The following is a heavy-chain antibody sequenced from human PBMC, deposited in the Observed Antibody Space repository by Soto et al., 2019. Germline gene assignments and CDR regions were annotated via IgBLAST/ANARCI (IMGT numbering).Heavy chain of an antibody. CDR3: AKDGMDIVATISVY. Sequence: GGSLRLSCAASGFTFSSYAMSWVRQAPGKGLEWVSAISGSGGSTYYADSVKGRFTISRDNSKNTLYLQMNSLRAEDTAVYYCAKDGMDIVATISVYWGQGTLVTVSS. CDR1: GFTFSSYA. V-gene: IGHV3-23*01. D-gene: IGHD5-12*01. J-gene: IGHJ4*02. CDR2: ISGSGGST.